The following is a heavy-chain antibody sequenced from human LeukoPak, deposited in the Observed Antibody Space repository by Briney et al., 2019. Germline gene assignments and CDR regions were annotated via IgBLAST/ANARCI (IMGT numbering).Heavy chain of an antibody. CDR3: AKPGFITMVRGVKTNWFDP. CDR2: ISGSGGST. D-gene: IGHD3-10*01. V-gene: IGHV3-23*01. Sequence: GFLRLSCAASGFTFSSYAMSWVRQAPGKGLEWVSAISGSGGSTYYADSVKGRFTISRDNSKNTLYLQMNSLRAEDTAVYYCAKPGFITMVRGVKTNWFDPWGQGTLVTVSS. J-gene: IGHJ5*02. CDR1: GFTFSSYA.